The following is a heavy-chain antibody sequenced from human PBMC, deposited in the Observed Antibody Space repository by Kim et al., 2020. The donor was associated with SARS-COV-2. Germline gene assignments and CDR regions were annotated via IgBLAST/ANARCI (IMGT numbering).Heavy chain of an antibody. CDR1: GFTVSSNY. D-gene: IGHD2-2*02. CDR3: ASLDGVVVPAAIRY. V-gene: IGHV3-53*01. J-gene: IGHJ4*02. CDR2: IYSGGST. Sequence: GGSLRLSCAASGFTVSSNYMSWVRQAPGKGLEWVSVIYSGGSTYYADSVKGRFTISRDNSKNTLYLQMNSLRAEDTAVYYCASLDGVVVPAAIRYWGQGTLVTVSS.